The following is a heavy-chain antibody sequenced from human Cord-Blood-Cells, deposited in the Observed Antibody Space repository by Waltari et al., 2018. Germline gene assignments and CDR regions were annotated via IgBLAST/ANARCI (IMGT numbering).Heavy chain of an antibody. CDR2: IKQDGSEK. V-gene: IGHV3-7*01. J-gene: IGHJ4*02. D-gene: IGHD1-7*01. CDR3: ARDLSNWNYESWY. CDR1: GFTFSSYW. Sequence: EVQLVESGGGLVQPGGSLRLSCAASGFTFSSYWMSWVRQAPGKGLEWVVNIKQDGSEKYYVDSVKGRFTISRDNAKNSLYLQMNSLRAEDTAVYYCARDLSNWNYESWYWGQGTLVTVSS.